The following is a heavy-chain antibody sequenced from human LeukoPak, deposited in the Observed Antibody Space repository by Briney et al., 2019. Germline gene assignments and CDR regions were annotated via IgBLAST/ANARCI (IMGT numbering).Heavy chain of an antibody. D-gene: IGHD3-22*01. CDR2: INQDGSAK. CDR1: GFTFRNFW. CDR3: TTSDDSSGNN. Sequence: GGSLRLSCAASGFTFRNFWMSWVRQAPGKGLEWLANINQDGSAKYYVDSVKGRFTISRDNAKNSLYLEMNSLRGEDTAVYYCTTSDDSSGNNWGRGTLVTVSS. V-gene: IGHV3-7*01. J-gene: IGHJ4*02.